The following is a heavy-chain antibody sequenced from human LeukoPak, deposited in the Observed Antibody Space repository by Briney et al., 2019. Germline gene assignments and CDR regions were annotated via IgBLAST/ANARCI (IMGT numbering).Heavy chain of an antibody. CDR2: VNLKSGNT. CDR1: GYTYTRYD. CDR3: ARVDGSPDS. Sequence: ASVKVSCKASGYTYTRYDINWVRQATGQGLEWMGWVNLKSGNTGSAQKFQGRVTITRDTSINTAYMELSSLRPEDTGVYYCARVDGSPDSWGQGTLVTVSS. D-gene: IGHD2-15*01. J-gene: IGHJ4*02. V-gene: IGHV1-8*03.